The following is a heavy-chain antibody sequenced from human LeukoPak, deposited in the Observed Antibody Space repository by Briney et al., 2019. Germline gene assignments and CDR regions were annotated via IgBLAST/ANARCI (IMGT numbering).Heavy chain of an antibody. CDR3: ARDRYGDGFAHFDY. V-gene: IGHV1-2*02. J-gene: IGHJ4*02. Sequence: ASVKVSCKASGYTFTSYAMHWVRQAPGQGLEWMGWITPSGGTHYPQKFQGRVAITRDTSITTAYMDLSRLTSDDTAVYYCARDRYGDGFAHFDYWGQGALVTVSS. CDR2: ITPSGGT. CDR1: GYTFTSYA. D-gene: IGHD5-24*01.